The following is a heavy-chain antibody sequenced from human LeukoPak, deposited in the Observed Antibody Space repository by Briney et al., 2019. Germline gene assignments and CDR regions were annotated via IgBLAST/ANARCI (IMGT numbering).Heavy chain of an antibody. J-gene: IGHJ4*02. CDR2: IWNNGNNR. D-gene: IGHD6-13*01. CDR1: GFIFSDYG. CDR3: ARDQKPGIAAARRRIFGGLDY. Sequence: PGRSLRLSCAASGFIFSDYGMHWVRQAPGKGLERVAVIWNNGNNRYADSVRGRFTISRDDSKNTLYLQMDSLRAEDTAVYYCARDQKPGIAAARRRIFGGLDYWGQGTLVTVSS. V-gene: IGHV3-33*01.